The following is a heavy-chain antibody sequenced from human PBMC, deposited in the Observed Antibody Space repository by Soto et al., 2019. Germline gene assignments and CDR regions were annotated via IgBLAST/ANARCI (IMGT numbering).Heavy chain of an antibody. J-gene: IGHJ4*02. V-gene: IGHV1-18*01. Sequence: GSWKASAYAFTSYYKSWVRQAPGQGLEWLGWISDYNGNTNYAQKLQGRVTMTTDTSTSTAYMELRSLRSDDTAVYYCARASRTDPSLYDYWAQGTLVTVS. D-gene: IGHD1-1*01. CDR3: ARASRTDPSLYDY. CDR2: ISDYNGNT. CDR1: AYAFTSYY.